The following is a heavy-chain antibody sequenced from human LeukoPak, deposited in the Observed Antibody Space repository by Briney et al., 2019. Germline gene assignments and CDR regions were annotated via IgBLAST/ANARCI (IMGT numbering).Heavy chain of an antibody. J-gene: IGHJ6*03. V-gene: IGHV3-30*02. D-gene: IGHD2-8*01. Sequence: AGGSLRLSCAASGFTFSSYGMHWVRQAPGKGLEWVAYIQYDGSNEQFADSVKGRFSISRDSSKNILYLQVNSLRAEDTDVYYCAKDRCSNGIGCYYYYMDVWGKGTTVTISS. CDR1: GFTFSSYG. CDR3: AKDRCSNGIGCYYYYMDV. CDR2: IQYDGSNE.